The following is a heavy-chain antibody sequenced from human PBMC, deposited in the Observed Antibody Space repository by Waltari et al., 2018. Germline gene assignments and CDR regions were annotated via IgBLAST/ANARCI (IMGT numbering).Heavy chain of an antibody. CDR3: ASGYTSDWYYFDY. D-gene: IGHD6-19*01. CDR1: GGSISSYY. Sequence: QVQLQESGPGLVKSSETLSLTCTVSGGSISSYYWSWIRQPPGKGLEWIGNIYYSGSTNYNPSLKSRVTISVDTSKNQFSLKLSSVTAADTAVYYCASGYTSDWYYFDYWGQGTLVTVSS. V-gene: IGHV4-59*01. J-gene: IGHJ4*02. CDR2: IYYSGST.